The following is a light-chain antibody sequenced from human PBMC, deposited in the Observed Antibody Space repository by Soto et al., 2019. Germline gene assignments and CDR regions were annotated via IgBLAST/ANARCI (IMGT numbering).Light chain of an antibody. Sequence: EVVMTQSPATLSVSPGEGVTLSCRASQGIGDTLAWYQHKPGQTPRLLIYDTSTRATGVPARFSGSRSGTDFALTINRVEPEDCAIYFCQQYGSSPGTFGHGTKVDIK. CDR2: DTS. CDR3: QQYGSSPGT. J-gene: IGKJ1*01. V-gene: IGKV3-15*01. CDR1: QGIGDT.